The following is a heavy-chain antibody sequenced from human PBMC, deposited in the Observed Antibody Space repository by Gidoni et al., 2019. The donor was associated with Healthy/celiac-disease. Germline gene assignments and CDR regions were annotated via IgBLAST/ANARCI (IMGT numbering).Heavy chain of an antibody. D-gene: IGHD2-21*02. J-gene: IGHJ3*02. CDR3: ARETIVVVTAQTTGAFDI. Sequence: QVQLVQSGAEVKKPGASVKVSCTSYEYTFTSYYLHWVRQAPGPGLEWIGIINPSGGSTSYEQKFQGRVTMTRDTSTSTVYMELSSLRSEDTAVYYCARETIVVVTAQTTGAFDIWGQGTMVTVSS. CDR1: EYTFTSYY. CDR2: INPSGGST. V-gene: IGHV1-46*03.